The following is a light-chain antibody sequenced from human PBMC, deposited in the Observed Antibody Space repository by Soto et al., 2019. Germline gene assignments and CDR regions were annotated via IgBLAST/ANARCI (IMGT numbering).Light chain of an antibody. CDR3: QKYKSAPWT. CDR2: GAS. Sequence: DIQMTQSPSSLSASVGDRVTITCRASRGINNYLAWYQQKPGKVPKLLIYGASTLQSGVPSRFSGSGSGTDFTLTISSLQPEDVATYYCQKYKSAPWTFGQGTKVEIK. V-gene: IGKV1-27*01. CDR1: RGINNY. J-gene: IGKJ1*01.